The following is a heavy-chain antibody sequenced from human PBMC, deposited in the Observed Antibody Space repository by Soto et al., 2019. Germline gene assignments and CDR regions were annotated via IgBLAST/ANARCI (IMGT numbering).Heavy chain of an antibody. J-gene: IGHJ6*02. V-gene: IGHV3-30*18. Sequence: QVQLVESGGGVVQPGRSLRLSCAASGFTFSSYGMHWVRQAPGKGLEWVAVISYDGSNKYYADSVKGRFTISRDNSKNTLYLQMNSQRAEDTAVYYCAKELFRQQLVPNDYGMDVWGQGTTVTVSS. CDR3: AKELFRQQLVPNDYGMDV. CDR2: ISYDGSNK. CDR1: GFTFSSYG. D-gene: IGHD6-13*01.